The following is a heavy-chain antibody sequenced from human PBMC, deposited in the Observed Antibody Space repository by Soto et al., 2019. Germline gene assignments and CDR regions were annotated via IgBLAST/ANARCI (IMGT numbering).Heavy chain of an antibody. J-gene: IGHJ6*02. CDR1: GFTFSSSS. Sequence: GGSLRLSCAASGFTFSSSSMSWVRQAPGRGLEWVSSISDDGASTYYADSVKGRSTISRDNSKNTLYLQMNTLRAEDTALYYCAKVFQYYYYGMDVWGQGTTVTVSS. V-gene: IGHV3-23*01. CDR2: ISDDGAST. CDR3: AKVFQYYYYGMDV.